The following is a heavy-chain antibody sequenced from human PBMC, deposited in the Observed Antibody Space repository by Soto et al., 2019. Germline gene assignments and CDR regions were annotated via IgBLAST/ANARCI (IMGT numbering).Heavy chain of an antibody. Sequence: GGSLRLSCAASGFTFSSYDMHWVRQATGKGLEWVSAIGTAGDTYYPGSVKGRFTISRENAKNSLYLQMNSLRAGDTAVYYCVTMMYCGGDCYAFDIWGQGTMVTVSS. V-gene: IGHV3-13*01. J-gene: IGHJ3*02. CDR2: IGTAGDT. CDR1: GFTFSSYD. CDR3: VTMMYCGGDCYAFDI. D-gene: IGHD2-21*01.